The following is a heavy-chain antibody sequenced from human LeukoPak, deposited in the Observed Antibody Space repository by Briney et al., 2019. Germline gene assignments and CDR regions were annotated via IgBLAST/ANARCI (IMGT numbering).Heavy chain of an antibody. CDR1: GYTFTSYY. CDR3: ASPPPRDYSSSAQLDAFDI. D-gene: IGHD6-6*01. J-gene: IGHJ3*02. CDR2: INPSGGST. Sequence: ASVKVSCKASGYTFTSYYMHWVRQAPGQGLEWMGIINPSGGSTSYAQKFQGRVTMTRDTSTSTVYMELSSLRSEDTAVYYCASPPPRDYSSSAQLDAFDIWGQGTMVTVSS. V-gene: IGHV1-46*01.